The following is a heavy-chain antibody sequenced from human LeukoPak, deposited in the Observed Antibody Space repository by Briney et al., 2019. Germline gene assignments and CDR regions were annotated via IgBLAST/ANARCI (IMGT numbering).Heavy chain of an antibody. CDR3: ARVQGSSGRDAFDI. CDR1: GYTFTGYY. D-gene: IGHD3-22*01. Sequence: GASVKVSCKASGYTFTGYYMHWVRRAPGQGLEWMGWINPNSGGTNYAQKFQGWVTMTRDTSISTAYMELRSLRSDDTAVYYCARVQGSSGRDAFDIWGQGTMVTVSS. V-gene: IGHV1-2*04. J-gene: IGHJ3*02. CDR2: INPNSGGT.